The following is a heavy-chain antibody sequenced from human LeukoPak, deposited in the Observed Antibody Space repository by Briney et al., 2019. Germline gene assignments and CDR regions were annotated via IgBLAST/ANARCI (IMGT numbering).Heavy chain of an antibody. CDR3: ARLIVGAIDS. J-gene: IGHJ4*02. CDR1: GFTFSRYW. V-gene: IGHV3-7*01. Sequence: GGSLRLSCAASGFTFSRYWMSWVRQAPGKGLEWVANIKQDGSEKYYVDSVKGRFTISRDNAKNSLYPQMNSLRAEDTAVYYCARLIVGAIDSWGQGTLVTVSS. CDR2: IKQDGSEK. D-gene: IGHD1-26*01.